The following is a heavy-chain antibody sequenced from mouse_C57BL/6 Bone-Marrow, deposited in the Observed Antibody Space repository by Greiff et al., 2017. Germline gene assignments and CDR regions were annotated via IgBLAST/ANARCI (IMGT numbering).Heavy chain of an antibody. J-gene: IGHJ3*01. D-gene: IGHD1-2*01. CDR1: GYTFTSYG. V-gene: IGHV1-81*01. Sequence: QVQLQQSGAELARPGASVKLSCKASGYTFTSYGISWVKQRTGQGLEWIGDIYPRSGNTYYNEKFKGKATLTVDKSSSTAYMELRSLTSEDSAVYFCARSGYYGTLAWFAYWGQGTLVTVSA. CDR2: IYPRSGNT. CDR3: ARSGYYGTLAWFAY.